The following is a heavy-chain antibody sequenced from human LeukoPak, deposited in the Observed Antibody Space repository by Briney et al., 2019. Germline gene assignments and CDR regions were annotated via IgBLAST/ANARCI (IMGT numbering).Heavy chain of an antibody. Sequence: XRLSXAAXXFXFSXHAMHWVRQAPGKGLEWVAVLSYDESNNYSADSVRGRFTISRDNSRNTLYLQMNSLKLEDTAMYYCARGQQFSGYEPSFDYWGQGTLVTVSS. V-gene: IGHV3-30-3*01. CDR1: XFXFSXHA. CDR2: LSYDESNN. J-gene: IGHJ4*02. CDR3: ARGQQFSGYEPSFDY. D-gene: IGHD5-12*01.